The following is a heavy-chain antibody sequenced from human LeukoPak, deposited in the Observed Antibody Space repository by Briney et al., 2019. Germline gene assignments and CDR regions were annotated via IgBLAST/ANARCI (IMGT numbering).Heavy chain of an antibody. CDR1: GFTFSSYS. CDR2: ISSSSSYI. D-gene: IGHD3-22*01. Sequence: GGSLRLSCAASGFTFSSYSMNWVRQAPGKGLEWVSSISSSSSYIYYADSVKGRFTISRDNAKNSLYLQMNSLRAEDTAVFYCARDQNYYDSSGYAYPIDYWGQGTLVTVSS. CDR3: ARDQNYYDSSGYAYPIDY. V-gene: IGHV3-21*01. J-gene: IGHJ4*02.